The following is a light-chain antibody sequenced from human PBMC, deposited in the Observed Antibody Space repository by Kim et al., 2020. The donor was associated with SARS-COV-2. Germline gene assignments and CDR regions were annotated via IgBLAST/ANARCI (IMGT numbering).Light chain of an antibody. V-gene: IGLV6-57*03. CDR2: EDN. J-gene: IGLJ2*01. CDR3: QSFDTTDWI. CDR1: SVSMAGNY. Sequence: GTPLTTSCTRSSVSMAGNYVQWYQQRPGSVPTTVIYEDNQRPSGVPDRFSGSIDSSSNSASLTISGLRTEDEADYYCQSFDTTDWIFGGGTQLTVL.